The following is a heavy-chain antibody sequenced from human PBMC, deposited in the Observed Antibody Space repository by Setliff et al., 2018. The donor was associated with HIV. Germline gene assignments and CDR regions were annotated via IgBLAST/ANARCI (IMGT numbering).Heavy chain of an antibody. Sequence: SETLSLTCSVSGDSISSYYWSWIRQPPGKRLGWIGWIGSTHISGSTNYSPSLKSRVTMSVDTSKNQFSLKLSSVTAADTAVYYCARLVVRGVIINLYAFDIWGQGTMVTVS. CDR1: GDSISSYY. CDR2: IGWIGSTHISGST. D-gene: IGHD3-10*01. CDR3: ARLVVRGVIINLYAFDI. J-gene: IGHJ3*02. V-gene: IGHV4-4*09.